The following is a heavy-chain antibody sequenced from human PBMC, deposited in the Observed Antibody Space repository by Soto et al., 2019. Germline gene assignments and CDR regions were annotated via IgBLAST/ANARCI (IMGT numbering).Heavy chain of an antibody. CDR1: GYTFTSYG. D-gene: IGHD3-22*01. Sequence: ASVKVSCKASGYTFTSYGISWVRQAPGQGLEWMGWISAYNGNTNYAQKLQGRVTMTTDTSTSTAYMELRSLRSDDTAVYYCVRPHYYESSGYYYLGLFDIWGQGTMVTVS. CDR3: VRPHYYESSGYYYLGLFDI. J-gene: IGHJ3*02. V-gene: IGHV1-18*01. CDR2: ISAYNGNT.